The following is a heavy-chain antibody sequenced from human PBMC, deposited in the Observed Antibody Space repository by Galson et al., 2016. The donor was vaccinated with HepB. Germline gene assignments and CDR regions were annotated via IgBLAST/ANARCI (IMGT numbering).Heavy chain of an antibody. CDR3: ARDLVVTRNYYYYLYMDV. D-gene: IGHD3-22*01. J-gene: IGHJ6*03. CDR2: IYSGDYT. CDR1: GFSVSNNY. Sequence: SLRLSCAPSGFSVSNNYMNWVRQAPGKGLEWVSVIYSGDYTYYADSVKGRFTISRDISKNTLYLQMNRLRAEDTAVYYCARDLVVTRNYYYYLYMDVWGKGTTVTVSS. V-gene: IGHV3-53*01.